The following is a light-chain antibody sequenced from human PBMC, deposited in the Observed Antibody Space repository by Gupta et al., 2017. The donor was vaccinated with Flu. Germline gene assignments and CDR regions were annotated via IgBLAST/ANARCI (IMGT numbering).Light chain of an antibody. CDR3: ATWDSSLTAGV. CDR2: DNN. Sequence: SGSNIGSSYVSWYQQLQGTAPKLLIYDNNQRPSGIPDRFSGSRSGTSATLRITGLQTGDEANYYCATWDSSLTAGVFGGGTELTVL. J-gene: IGLJ2*01. CDR1: GSNIGSSY. V-gene: IGLV1-51*01.